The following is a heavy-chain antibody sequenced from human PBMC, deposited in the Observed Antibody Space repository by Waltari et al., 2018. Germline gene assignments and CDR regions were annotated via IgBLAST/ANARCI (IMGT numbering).Heavy chain of an antibody. CDR2: IYYSGST. CDR1: GGSISRSSYY. J-gene: IGHJ5*02. Sequence: QLQLQESGPGLVKPSETLSLTCTVSGGSISRSSYYLGWIRQPPGKGLEWIGSIYYSGSTYYNPSLKSRVTISVDTSKNQFSLKLSSVTAADTAVYYCARHEDYGSGSYNWFDPWGQGTLVTVSS. CDR3: ARHEDYGSGSYNWFDP. V-gene: IGHV4-39*01. D-gene: IGHD3-10*01.